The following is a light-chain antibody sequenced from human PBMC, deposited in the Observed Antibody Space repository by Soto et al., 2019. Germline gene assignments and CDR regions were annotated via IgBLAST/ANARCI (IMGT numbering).Light chain of an antibody. Sequence: LTQPASVSGSPGQSITISCTGTSSDVGSYNLVSWYQQHPGKAPKLMIYQVSKRPSGVSNRFSGSKSGNTASLTISGLQAEDEADSYCCSYAGSSTFYVSGTGTKVTVL. J-gene: IGLJ1*01. CDR2: QVS. CDR1: SSDVGSYNL. V-gene: IGLV2-23*02. CDR3: CSYAGSSTFYV.